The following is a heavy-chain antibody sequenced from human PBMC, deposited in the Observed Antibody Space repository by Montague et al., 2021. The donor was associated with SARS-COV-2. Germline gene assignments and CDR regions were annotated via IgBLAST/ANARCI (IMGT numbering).Heavy chain of an antibody. Sequence: SLRFSCVASGFTFSSYSMNWVRQAPGKGLEWVSSISSSSSYIYYADSVKGRFTISRDNAKNSLYLQMNSLRAEDTAVYYCARDQVPDYYYYYYGMDVWGQGTTVTVSS. J-gene: IGHJ6*02. CDR2: ISSSSSYI. CDR3: ARDQVPDYYYYYYGMDV. CDR1: GFTFSSYS. V-gene: IGHV3-21*01.